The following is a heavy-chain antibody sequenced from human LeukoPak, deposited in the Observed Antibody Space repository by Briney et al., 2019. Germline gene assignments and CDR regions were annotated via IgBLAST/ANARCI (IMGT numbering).Heavy chain of an antibody. CDR3: AGTTGQLETTFDP. V-gene: IGHV1-69*06. J-gene: IGHJ5*02. D-gene: IGHD6-6*01. Sequence: SVKVSCKASGGTFSNYAISWMRQAPEQGLEWMGRIIPIFGTANYAQKFQGRVTITADKSTSTAYMDLNSLRSEDTAVYYCAGTTGQLETTFDPWGQGTLVTVSS. CDR2: IIPIFGTA. CDR1: GGTFSNYA.